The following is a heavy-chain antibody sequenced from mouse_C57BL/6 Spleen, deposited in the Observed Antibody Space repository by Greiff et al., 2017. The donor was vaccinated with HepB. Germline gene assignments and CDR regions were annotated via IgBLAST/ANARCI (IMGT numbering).Heavy chain of an antibody. V-gene: IGHV14-3*01. D-gene: IGHD1-1*01. CDR2: IDPANGNT. CDR3: ARSGPSDYDGSSYGFSY. CDR1: GFNIKNTY. J-gene: IGHJ3*01. Sequence: VQLQQSVAELVRPGASVKLSCTASGFNIKNTYMHWVKQRPEQGLEWIGRIDPANGNTKYAPKFQGKATITADTSSNTAYLQLSSLTSEDTAIYYCARSGPSDYDGSSYGFSYWGQGTLVTVSA.